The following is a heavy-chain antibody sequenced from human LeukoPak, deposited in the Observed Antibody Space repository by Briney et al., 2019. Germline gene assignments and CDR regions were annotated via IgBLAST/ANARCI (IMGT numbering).Heavy chain of an antibody. CDR1: GFTFSSYG. CDR3: AKDGTPYYDFWSGYTPNDY. D-gene: IGHD3-3*01. Sequence: PGGSLRLSCAASGFTFSSYGRHWVRQAPGKGLEWVAFIRYDGSNKYYADSVKGRFTISRDNSKNTLYLQMNSLRAEDTAVYYCAKDGTPYYDFWSGYTPNDYWGQGTLVTVSS. CDR2: IRYDGSNK. J-gene: IGHJ4*02. V-gene: IGHV3-30*02.